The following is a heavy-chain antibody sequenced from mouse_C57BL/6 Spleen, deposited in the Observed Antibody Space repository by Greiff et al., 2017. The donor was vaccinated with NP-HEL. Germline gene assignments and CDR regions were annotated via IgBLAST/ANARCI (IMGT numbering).Heavy chain of an antibody. V-gene: IGHV1-69*01. CDR3: ANGNRYARDY. CDR2: IDPSDSYT. J-gene: IGHJ4*01. CDR1: GYTFTSYW. Sequence: QVQLQQPGAELVMPGASVKLSCKASGYTFTSYWLHWVKQRPGQGLEWIGAIDPSDSYTNYNQKFKGKSTLTVDKSSITAYMQLSSLTSEDSAVYYCANGNRYARDYWGQGTSVTVSS. D-gene: IGHD2-1*01.